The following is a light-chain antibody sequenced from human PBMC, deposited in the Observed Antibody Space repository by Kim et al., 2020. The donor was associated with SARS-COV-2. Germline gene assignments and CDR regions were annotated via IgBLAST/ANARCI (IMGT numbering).Light chain of an antibody. CDR2: QDS. CDR3: QAWDSSAVV. J-gene: IGLJ2*01. V-gene: IGLV3-1*01. Sequence: VSPGQTASITCSGDKLGDKYACWYQQKPGQSPVLVIYQDSQRPSGIPERFSGSNSGNTATLTISGTQAMDEADYYCQAWDSSAVVFGGGTQLTVL. CDR1: KLGDKY.